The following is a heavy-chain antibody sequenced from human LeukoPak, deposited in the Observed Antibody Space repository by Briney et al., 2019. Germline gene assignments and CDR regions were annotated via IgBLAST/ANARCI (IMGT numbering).Heavy chain of an antibody. Sequence: GGSLRLSCAASGFTFSSYAMSWVRQAPGKGLEWVSAISGSGGSTYYADSVKGRFTISRDNSKNTLYLQMNSLRAEDTAVYYCAKGFSRGQLVGLFNYWGQGTLVTVSS. CDR2: ISGSGGST. CDR1: GFTFSSYA. J-gene: IGHJ4*02. CDR3: AKGFSRGQLVGLFNY. D-gene: IGHD6-6*01. V-gene: IGHV3-23*01.